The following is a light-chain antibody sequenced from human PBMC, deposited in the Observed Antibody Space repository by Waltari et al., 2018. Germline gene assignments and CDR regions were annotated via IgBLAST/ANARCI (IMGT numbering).Light chain of an antibody. Sequence: DIVMTQSPDSLAVSLGERATINCKSSQSVLYSSNNKKYLAWYQQKPGQPPKLLIYWASTRESGVPDRFSGSGSGTDFTLTISSLQAEDVAVYYCQQYYSTPPTFGXGTKVEIK. CDR3: QQYYSTPPT. CDR1: QSVLYSSNNKKY. CDR2: WAS. J-gene: IGKJ1*01. V-gene: IGKV4-1*01.